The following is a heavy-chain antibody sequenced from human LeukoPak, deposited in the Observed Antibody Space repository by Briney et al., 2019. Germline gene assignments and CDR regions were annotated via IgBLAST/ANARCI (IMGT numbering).Heavy chain of an antibody. CDR1: GFIFGDYN. V-gene: IGHV3-49*04. D-gene: IGHD3-10*01. CDR3: SRGQKDPYGLEFDY. J-gene: IGHJ4*02. Sequence: PGGSLRLSCTTSGFIFGDYNMNWVRQAPGKGLEWVGYIRAKIHDGTTDFAASVKGRFTISRDDSKSIAYLQMTSLKSEDTAVYYCSRGQKDPYGLEFDYWGQGTLVTVSS. CDR2: IRAKIHDGTT.